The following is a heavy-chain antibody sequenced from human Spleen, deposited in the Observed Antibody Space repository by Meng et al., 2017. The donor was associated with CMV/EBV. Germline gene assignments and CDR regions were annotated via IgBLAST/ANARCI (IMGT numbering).Heavy chain of an antibody. CDR3: ATDQYGTTPFHYYYGLDV. Sequence: GESLKISCAASGLAFNNVWMSWVRQAPGKGLEWVGRIRSESDGGAPEYAALVKGRFTISGGDSRSTLYLRMNALKTEDTAVYYCATDQYGTTPFHYYYGLDVWGQGTTVTVSS. CDR1: GLAFNNVW. J-gene: IGHJ6*02. V-gene: IGHV3-15*05. D-gene: IGHD3-10*01. CDR2: IRSESDGGAP.